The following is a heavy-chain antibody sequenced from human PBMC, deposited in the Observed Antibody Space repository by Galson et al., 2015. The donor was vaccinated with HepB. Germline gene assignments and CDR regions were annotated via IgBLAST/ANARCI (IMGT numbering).Heavy chain of an antibody. CDR2: ISYVGGHT. V-gene: IGHV3-30-3*01. CDR3: ALPVCGGDCSRGDYFLDY. J-gene: IGHJ4*02. D-gene: IGHD2-21*02. Sequence: SLRLSCAASGFPFSDFPLHWVRQAPGKGLEWVAVISYVGGHTYYADSVKGRFTVSRDSSKNTLYLQMNSLRVEDTATYYCALPVCGGDCSRGDYFLDYWGQGTLVTVSS. CDR1: GFPFSDFP.